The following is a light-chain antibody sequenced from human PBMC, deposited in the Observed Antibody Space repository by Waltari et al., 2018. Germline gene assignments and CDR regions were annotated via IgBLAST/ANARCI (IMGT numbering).Light chain of an antibody. Sequence: SSELTQDPAVSVALGQTVRITCHGDRLRRYYASWYQQKPGQAPILVIYDKNNRPSGIPDRFSGSSSGNTASLTISGTQAEDEADYYCNSRDSSGNHWVFGGGTKLTVL. CDR3: NSRDSSGNHWV. J-gene: IGLJ3*02. V-gene: IGLV3-19*01. CDR2: DKN. CDR1: RLRRYY.